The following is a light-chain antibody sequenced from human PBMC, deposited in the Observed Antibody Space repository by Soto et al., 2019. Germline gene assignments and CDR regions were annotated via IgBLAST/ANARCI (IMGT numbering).Light chain of an antibody. CDR1: SSNIGRNT. CDR2: GDN. V-gene: IGLV1-44*01. J-gene: IGLJ1*01. CDR3: AAWDDSRNSHV. Sequence: QSVLTQPPSASGTPGQRVTISCSGSSSNIGRNTVNWYQQLPGTAPKLLLYGDNQRPSGVPDRFSGSKSGTSASLAISGLQSEDEADYYCAAWDDSRNSHVFGTGTKLTVL.